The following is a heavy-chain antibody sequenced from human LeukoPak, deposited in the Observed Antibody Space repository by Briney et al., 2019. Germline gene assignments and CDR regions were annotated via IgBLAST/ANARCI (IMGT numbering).Heavy chain of an antibody. CDR2: IFYTGST. D-gene: IGHD2-21*01. V-gene: IGHV4-30-4*01. J-gene: IGHJ4*02. Sequence: SETLSLTCTVSGGSLSGGDYYWSWIRQPPGKGLEWIGYIFYTGSTYYNPSLKSRVTISVDTSKNQFSLRLSSVTAADTAVYYCASLAYYSFDYWGQGTLVTVSS. CDR1: GGSLSGGDYY. CDR3: ASLAYYSFDY.